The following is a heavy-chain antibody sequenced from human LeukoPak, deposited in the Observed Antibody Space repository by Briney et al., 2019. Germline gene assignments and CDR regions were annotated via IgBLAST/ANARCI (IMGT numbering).Heavy chain of an antibody. CDR2: IYSGGST. CDR3: ARSPIVLRYFDWFGAFDI. Sequence: GGSLRLSCAASEFSVGSNYMTWVRQAPGKGLEWVSLIYSGGSTYYADSVKGRFTISRDNSKNTLYLQMNSLRAEDTAVYYCARSPIVLRYFDWFGAFDIWGQGTMVTVSS. V-gene: IGHV3-66*01. D-gene: IGHD3-9*01. CDR1: EFSVGSNY. J-gene: IGHJ3*02.